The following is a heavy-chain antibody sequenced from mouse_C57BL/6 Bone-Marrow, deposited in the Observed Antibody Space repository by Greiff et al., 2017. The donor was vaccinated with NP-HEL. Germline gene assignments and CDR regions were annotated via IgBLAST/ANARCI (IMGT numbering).Heavy chain of an antibody. Sequence: EVQLQESGPVLVKPGASVKMSCKASGYTFTDYYVNWVKQSHGKSLEWIGVINPYNGGTSYNQKFKGKATLTVDKSSSTAYMELNSLTSEDSAVYYCARELLRISYYFDYWGQGTTLTVSS. CDR2: INPYNGGT. V-gene: IGHV1-19*01. J-gene: IGHJ2*01. D-gene: IGHD1-1*01. CDR1: GYTFTDYY. CDR3: ARELLRISYYFDY.